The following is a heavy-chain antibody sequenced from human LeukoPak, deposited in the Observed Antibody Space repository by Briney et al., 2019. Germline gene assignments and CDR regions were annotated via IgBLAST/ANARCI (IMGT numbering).Heavy chain of an antibody. D-gene: IGHD2-2*01. V-gene: IGHV1-18*04. CDR1: GYTFTSYG. CDR2: ISAYNGNT. Sequence: ASVKVSCKASGYTFTSYGISWVRQAPGQGLEWMGWISAYNGNTNYAQKLQGGVTMTTDTFTSTAYMEPRSLRSDDTAVYYCARDHSGYQLPEADDAFDIWGQGTMVTVSS. CDR3: ARDHSGYQLPEADDAFDI. J-gene: IGHJ3*02.